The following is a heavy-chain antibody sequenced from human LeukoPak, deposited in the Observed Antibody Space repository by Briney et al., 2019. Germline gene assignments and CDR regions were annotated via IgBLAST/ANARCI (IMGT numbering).Heavy chain of an antibody. CDR2: IKQDGSEK. Sequence: PGGSLRLSCAASGFTFSSYWMSWVRQAPGKGLEWVANIKQDGSEKYYVDSVKGRFTISRDNAKNSLYLQMNSLRAEDTAVYYCARDERIVVVISDAFDIWSQGTMVTVSS. D-gene: IGHD3-22*01. V-gene: IGHV3-7*01. CDR3: ARDERIVVVISDAFDI. J-gene: IGHJ3*02. CDR1: GFTFSSYW.